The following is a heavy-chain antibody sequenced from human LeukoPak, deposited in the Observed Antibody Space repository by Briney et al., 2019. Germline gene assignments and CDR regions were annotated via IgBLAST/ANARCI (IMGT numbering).Heavy chain of an antibody. Sequence: GASVKVSCKASGYTFTSYDINWVRQATGQGLEWMGWMNPNSGNIGYAQKFQGRVTITRNTSISTAYMELSSLRSEDTAVYYCARGPPLHYYYYYMDVWGKGTTVTVSS. V-gene: IGHV1-8*03. J-gene: IGHJ6*03. CDR1: GYTFTSYD. CDR2: MNPNSGNI. CDR3: ARGPPLHYYYYYMDV.